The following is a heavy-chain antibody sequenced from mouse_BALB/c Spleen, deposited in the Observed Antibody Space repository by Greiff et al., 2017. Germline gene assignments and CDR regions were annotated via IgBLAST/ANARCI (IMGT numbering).Heavy chain of an antibody. J-gene: IGHJ2*01. CDR1: GYTFTSYW. CDR3: TRSSGYFDY. V-gene: IGHV1S22*01. CDR2: IYPGSGST. Sequence: LQQPGSELVRPGASEKLSCKASGYTFTSYWMHWVKQRHGQGLEWIGNIYPGSGSTNYDEKFKSKGTLTVDTSSSTAYMHLSSLTSEDSAVYYCTRSSGYFDYWGQGTTLTVSS.